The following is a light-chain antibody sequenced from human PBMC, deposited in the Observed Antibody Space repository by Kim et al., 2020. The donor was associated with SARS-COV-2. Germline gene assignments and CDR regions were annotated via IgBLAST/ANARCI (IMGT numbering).Light chain of an antibody. CDR1: QGLGSW. CDR2: AAS. J-gene: IGKJ5*01. CDR3: QQAKAFPIT. Sequence: ASVGDRVTITCRASQGLGSWLASYQQKPGKPPTLLIYAASRLQDGVPSRFSASESGTDFTLTITSVQPEDFATYFCQQAKAFPITFGQGTRLEIK. V-gene: IGKV1-12*01.